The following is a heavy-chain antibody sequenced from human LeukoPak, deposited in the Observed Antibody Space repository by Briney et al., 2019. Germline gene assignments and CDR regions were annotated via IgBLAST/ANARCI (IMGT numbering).Heavy chain of an antibody. CDR1: GFTFSDNY. Sequence: GGSLRLSCVVSGFTFSDNYMSWVRQAPGKGLEWVSAFYSGGNTYYTGSVKGRFIISRGSSKNTLYLQMNNLRPEDTAMYYCAKLPSSGWLDYWGQGTLVTVSS. J-gene: IGHJ4*02. CDR3: AKLPSSGWLDY. D-gene: IGHD6-25*01. V-gene: IGHV3-53*01. CDR2: FYSGGNT.